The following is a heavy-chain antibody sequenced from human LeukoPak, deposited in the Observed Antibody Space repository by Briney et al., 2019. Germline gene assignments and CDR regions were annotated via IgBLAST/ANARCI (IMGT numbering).Heavy chain of an antibody. V-gene: IGHV4-34*01. CDR1: GGSFSGYY. D-gene: IGHD6-13*01. CDR3: ARFTPARKYSSRIIYYYYYMDV. Sequence: SETLSLTCAVYGGSFSGYYWSWIRQPPGKGLEWIGEINHSGSTNYNPSLKSRVTISVDTSKNQFSLKLSSVTAADTAVYYCARFTPARKYSSRIIYYYYYMDVWGKGTTVTVSS. CDR2: INHSGST. J-gene: IGHJ6*03.